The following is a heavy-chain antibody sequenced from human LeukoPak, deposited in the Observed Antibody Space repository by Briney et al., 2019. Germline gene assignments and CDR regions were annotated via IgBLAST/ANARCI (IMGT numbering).Heavy chain of an antibody. CDR1: GFTVGYNY. V-gene: IGHV3-66*03. Sequence: PGGSLRLSCAASGFTVGYNYMTWVRQAPGKGLEWVAAIYNSGSTYYADSVKGRFTISRDNSKNTLYLQMNSLRAEDTAVYYCAKDKGRQWLNFDYWGQGTLVTVSS. CDR2: IYNSGST. CDR3: AKDKGRQWLNFDY. J-gene: IGHJ4*02. D-gene: IGHD6-19*01.